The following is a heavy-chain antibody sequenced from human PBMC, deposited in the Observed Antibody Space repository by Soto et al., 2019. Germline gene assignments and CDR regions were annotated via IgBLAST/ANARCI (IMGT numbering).Heavy chain of an antibody. D-gene: IGHD2-2*01. V-gene: IGHV1-18*01. J-gene: IGHJ4*02. CDR2: ITAYTGNR. Sequence: QVLLVQSGAEVKKPGASVKVSCKASGYTFTNYGFSWVRQAPGQGLEWVGRITAYTGNRDYAQKFQGRVTMTTDASTVTASMELRSLRSDDTAIYYCARDPWGAVPAAVDLWGQGTLVTVSS. CDR3: ARDPWGAVPAAVDL. CDR1: GYTFTNYG.